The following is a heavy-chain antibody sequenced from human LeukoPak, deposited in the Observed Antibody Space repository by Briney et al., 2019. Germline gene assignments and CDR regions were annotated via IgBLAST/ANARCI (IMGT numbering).Heavy chain of an antibody. CDR1: GFTFSSYG. V-gene: IGHV3-23*01. CDR2: ISGSGGST. CDR3: AKLLAAAGSASYYYYYYMDV. D-gene: IGHD6-13*01. Sequence: GGSLRLSCAASGFTFSSYGMSWVRQAPGKGLEWVSAISGSGGSTYYADSVKGRFTISRDNSKNALYLQMNSLTAEDTAVYYCAKLLAAAGSASYYYYYYMDVWGKGTTVTISS. J-gene: IGHJ6*03.